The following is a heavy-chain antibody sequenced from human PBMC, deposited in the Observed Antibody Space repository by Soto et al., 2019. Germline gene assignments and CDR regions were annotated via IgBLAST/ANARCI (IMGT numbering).Heavy chain of an antibody. CDR3: ARDRHCSSTSCLPYKGDAFDI. V-gene: IGHV1-69*13. CDR2: IIPIFGTA. J-gene: IGHJ3*02. Sequence: ASVKVSYKASGGTFSIYAISWVRQAPGQGLEWMGGIIPIFGTANYAQKFQGRVTITADESTSTAYMELSSLRSEDTAVYYCARDRHCSSTSCLPYKGDAFDIWGQGTMVTVSS. CDR1: GGTFSIYA. D-gene: IGHD2-2*01.